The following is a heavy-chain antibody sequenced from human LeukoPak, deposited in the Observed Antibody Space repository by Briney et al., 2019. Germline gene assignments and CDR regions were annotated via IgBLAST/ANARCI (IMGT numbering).Heavy chain of an antibody. Sequence: ASVKVSCKASGYTFTSYGISWVRQAPGQGLEWMGWISAYNGNTDYAQKIQDRVTMTTETSTSTGYMELRSLRSDDTAVYYCARVGAYCSSISCFDYWGQGPLVTVSS. D-gene: IGHD2-2*01. CDR2: ISAYNGNT. CDR1: GYTFTSYG. CDR3: ARVGAYCSSISCFDY. J-gene: IGHJ4*02. V-gene: IGHV1-18*01.